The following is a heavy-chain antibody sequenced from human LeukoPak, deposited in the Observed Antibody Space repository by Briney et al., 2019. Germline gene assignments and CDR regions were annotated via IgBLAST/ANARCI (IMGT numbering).Heavy chain of an antibody. Sequence: GGSLRLSCAASGFTFSSYSMNWVRQAPGKGLEWVSAISGSGVSTYYADSVKGRFAISRDNSKNTLYLQMNSLRTEDTAVYYCAKDRGSGSPYYFDYWGQGTLVTVSS. J-gene: IGHJ4*02. CDR1: GFTFSSYS. CDR3: AKDRGSGSPYYFDY. D-gene: IGHD3-10*01. V-gene: IGHV3-23*01. CDR2: ISGSGVST.